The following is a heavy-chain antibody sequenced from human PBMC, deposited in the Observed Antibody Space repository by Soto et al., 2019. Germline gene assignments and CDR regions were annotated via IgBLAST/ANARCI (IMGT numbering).Heavy chain of an antibody. J-gene: IGHJ6*02. CDR2: IYHSGGT. CDR3: ASGFDSYFYRLDV. V-gene: IGHV4-30-2*01. CDR1: GGSISSGGYS. Sequence: QLQLQESGSGLVRSSATLSLTCVVSGGSISSGGYSWSWIRQTPGKGLEWIGYIYHSGGTYYNPSLMSRVTISVERSKNQCSLNLISVTAADTAVYYCASGFDSYFYRLDVWGQGTTVTVS. D-gene: IGHD3-22*01.